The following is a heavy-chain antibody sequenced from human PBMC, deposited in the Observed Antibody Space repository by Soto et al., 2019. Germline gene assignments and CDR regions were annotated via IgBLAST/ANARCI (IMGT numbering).Heavy chain of an antibody. Sequence: LSLTCTVSGGSISSYYWSWIRQPPGKGLEWIGYIYYSGSTNYNPSLKSRVTISVDTSKNQFSLKLSSVTAADTAVYYCARDEGHSGSFRSGTWFDPWGQGTLVTVSS. CDR2: IYYSGST. J-gene: IGHJ5*02. CDR1: GGSISSYY. V-gene: IGHV4-59*01. D-gene: IGHD1-26*01. CDR3: ARDEGHSGSFRSGTWFDP.